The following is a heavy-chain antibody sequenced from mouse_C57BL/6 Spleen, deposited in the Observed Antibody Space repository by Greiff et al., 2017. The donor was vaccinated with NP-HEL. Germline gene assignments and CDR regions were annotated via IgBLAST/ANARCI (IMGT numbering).Heavy chain of an antibody. CDR2: ISDGGSYT. V-gene: IGHV5-4*01. CDR1: GFTFSSYA. J-gene: IGHJ3*01. CDR3: ARDYEYDLAWFAY. Sequence: EVQVVESGGGLVKPGGSLKLSCAASGFTFSSYAMSWVRQTPEKRLEWVATISDGGSYTYYPDNVKGRFTISRDNAKNNLYLQMSQLKSEDTAMYYCARDYEYDLAWFAYWGQGTLVTVSA. D-gene: IGHD2-14*01.